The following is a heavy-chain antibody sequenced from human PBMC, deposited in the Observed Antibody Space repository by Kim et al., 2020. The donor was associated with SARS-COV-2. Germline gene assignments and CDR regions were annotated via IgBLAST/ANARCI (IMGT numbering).Heavy chain of an antibody. J-gene: IGHJ6*02. CDR3: ARTDGSGRFSSAMDV. CDR1: DGSISNYY. Sequence: SETLSRTCTVSDGSISNYYLSWIRQPPGKGLEWIGYMYDTGSADYSPSFKSRVTISLEKSKNQFSLKVNSVTAADTAVYYCARTDGSGRFSSAMDVWGQG. D-gene: IGHD3-10*01. V-gene: IGHV4-59*12. CDR2: MYDTGSA.